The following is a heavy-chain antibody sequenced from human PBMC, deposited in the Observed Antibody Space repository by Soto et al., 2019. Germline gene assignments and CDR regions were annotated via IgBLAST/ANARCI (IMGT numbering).Heavy chain of an antibody. CDR2: IYYSGST. V-gene: IGHV4-59*01. Sequence: PSETLSLTCTVSGGSISSYYWSWIRQPPGRGLEWIGYIYYSGSTNYNPSLKSRVTISVDTSKNQFSLKLSSVTAADTAVYYCARGGSMAGYFQHWGQGTLVTVSS. CDR1: GGSISSYY. CDR3: ARGGSMAGYFQH. J-gene: IGHJ1*01. D-gene: IGHD6-25*01.